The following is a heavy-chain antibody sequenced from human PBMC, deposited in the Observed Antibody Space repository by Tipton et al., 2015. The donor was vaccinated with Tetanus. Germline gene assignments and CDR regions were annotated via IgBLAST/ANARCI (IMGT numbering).Heavy chain of an antibody. V-gene: IGHV4-59*12. D-gene: IGHD5-18*01. CDR1: GGSISSYY. CDR3: ARGRGYSLYFFDY. J-gene: IGHJ4*02. Sequence: TLSLTCTVSGGSISSYYWSWIRQPPGKGLEWIGYIYYSGSTNYNPSLKSRVTISVDTSKNQFSLKLSSVTAADTAVYYCARGRGYSLYFFDYWGQGTLVTVSS. CDR2: IYYSGST.